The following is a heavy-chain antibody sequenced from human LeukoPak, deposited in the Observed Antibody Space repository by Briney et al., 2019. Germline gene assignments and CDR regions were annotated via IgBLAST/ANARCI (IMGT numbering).Heavy chain of an antibody. V-gene: IGHV3-74*01. D-gene: IGHD1-26*01. CDR1: GFTFSSYW. CDR2: INSDGSST. CDR3: ARVYSGSYYLGY. Sequence: PGGSLRLSCAASGFTFSSYWMHWVRQAPGKGLVWVSRINSDGSSTSYADSVKGRFTISRGNAKNTLYLQMNSLRAEDTAVYYCARVYSGSYYLGYWGQGTLVTVSS. J-gene: IGHJ4*02.